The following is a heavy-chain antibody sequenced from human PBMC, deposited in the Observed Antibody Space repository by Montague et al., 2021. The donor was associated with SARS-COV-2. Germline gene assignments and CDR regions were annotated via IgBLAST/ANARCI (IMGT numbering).Heavy chain of an antibody. D-gene: IGHD3-16*01. J-gene: IGHJ3*01. CDR2: IKGGGAGA. Sequence: SLRLSCAASGFTFSNFAMTWVRQAPGKGLEWVSSIKGGGAGAHYAASVTGRFTISRDNSKDTLFLYLNSLRVEGTAVYYCAKHLYSWGSDAFDLWGQGTMVTVSS. CDR3: AKHLYSWGSDAFDL. CDR1: GFTFSNFA. V-gene: IGHV3-23*01.